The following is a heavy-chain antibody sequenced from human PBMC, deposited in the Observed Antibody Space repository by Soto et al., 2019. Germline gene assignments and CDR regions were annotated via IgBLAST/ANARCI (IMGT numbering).Heavy chain of an antibody. D-gene: IGHD2-15*01. Sequence: ASGKVSCKASGYTFTSYAMHLVRQAPVQRLELMVWISAGNGNTEYGQKFQGRVTSTGDAWAGTSYMELSSVGCEDTGVYYFARGKVVAAIWKWFDPWGQGTLVTVST. J-gene: IGHJ5*02. CDR3: ARGKVVAAIWKWFDP. CDR1: GYTFTSYA. CDR2: ISAGNGNT. V-gene: IGHV1-3*01.